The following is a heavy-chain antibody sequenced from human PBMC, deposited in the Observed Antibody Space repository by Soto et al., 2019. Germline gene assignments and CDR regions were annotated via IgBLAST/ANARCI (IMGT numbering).Heavy chain of an antibody. J-gene: IGHJ3*02. CDR1: GYSFTSYW. D-gene: IGHD2-2*01. CDR2: IYPGDSDT. V-gene: IGHV5-51*01. Sequence: PGESLKVSGRGSGYSFTSYWIGWVRQMPGKGLEWMGIIYPGDSDTRYSPSFQGQVTISADKSISTAYLQWSSLKASDTAMYYCASRYCSSTSCYFAFDIWGQGTMVTVSS. CDR3: ASRYCSSTSCYFAFDI.